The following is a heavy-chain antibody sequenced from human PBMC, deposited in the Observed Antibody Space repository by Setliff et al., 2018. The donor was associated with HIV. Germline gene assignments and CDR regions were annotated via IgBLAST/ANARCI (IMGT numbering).Heavy chain of an antibody. CDR1: GYSISSNEW. D-gene: IGHD2-2*01. Sequence: TSETLSLTCAVSGYSISSNEWWGWIRQPPGKGLAWIGYISNSGKTYYNPSLNSRVTLSADTSKNQLSLKLISVTAVDTAVYYCSKTVPHSTAQDAFDLWGQGTMVTVAS. CDR3: SKTVPHSTAQDAFDL. V-gene: IGHV4-28*01. CDR2: ISNSGKT. J-gene: IGHJ3*01.